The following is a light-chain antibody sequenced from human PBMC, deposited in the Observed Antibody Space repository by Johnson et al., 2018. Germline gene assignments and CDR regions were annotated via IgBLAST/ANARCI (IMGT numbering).Light chain of an antibody. CDR3: GTWDSSLSAGNV. CDR2: ENN. V-gene: IGLV1-51*02. J-gene: IGLJ1*01. CDR1: SSNIGNNY. Sequence: QSVLTQPPSVSAAPGQKVTISCSGSSSNIGNNYVSWYQQLPGTAPKLLIYENNKRPSGIPDRFSGSKSGTSATLGITGLQTGDEADYYCGTWDSSLSAGNVVGTGRKVAVL.